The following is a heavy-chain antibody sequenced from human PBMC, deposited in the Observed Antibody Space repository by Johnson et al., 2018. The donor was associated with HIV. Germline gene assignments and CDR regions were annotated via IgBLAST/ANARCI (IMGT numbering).Heavy chain of an antibody. CDR2: IYSGGNT. D-gene: IGHD4-11*01. CDR1: GFTFSSHW. J-gene: IGHJ3*01. CDR3: AKETRDSRSAFDV. Sequence: VQLVESGGGLMQPGGSLRLSCAASGFTFSSHWMHWVRQPPGKGLVWVSIIYSGGNTYSADFVKGRFTISRYTSKKSVFLQMNNLRPEDTAVYYCAKETRDSRSAFDVWGQGTLVTVSS. V-gene: IGHV3-66*02.